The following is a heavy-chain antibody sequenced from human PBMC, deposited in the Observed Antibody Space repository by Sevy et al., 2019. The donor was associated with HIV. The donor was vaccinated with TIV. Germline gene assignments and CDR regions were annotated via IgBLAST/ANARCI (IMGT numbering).Heavy chain of an antibody. J-gene: IGHJ5*02. D-gene: IGHD2-2*01. CDR1: GGSFSGYY. CDR3: ARSPPVVVVPGAPSWFDP. CDR2: INHSGST. V-gene: IGHV4-34*01. Sequence: SETLSLTCAVHGGSFSGYYWNWIRQPPGKGLEWIGEINHSGSTNYNPSLKSRVTISVDTSKKQFSLKLNSVTAADTALYFCARSPPVVVVPGAPSWFDPWGQGTLVTVSS.